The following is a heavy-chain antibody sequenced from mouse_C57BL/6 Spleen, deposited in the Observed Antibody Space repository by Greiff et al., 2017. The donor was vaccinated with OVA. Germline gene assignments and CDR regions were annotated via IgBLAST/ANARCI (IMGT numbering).Heavy chain of an antibody. Sequence: VQLQQSGAELVKPGASVKMSCKASGYTFTSYWITWVKQRPGQGLEWIGDIYPGSGSTNYNEKFKSKATLTVDTSSSTAYMQLSSLTSEDSAVYYGARSGSNYEGWFAYWGQGTLVTVSA. CDR3: ARSGSNYEGWFAY. D-gene: IGHD1-1*01. J-gene: IGHJ3*01. CDR2: IYPGSGST. CDR1: GYTFTSYW. V-gene: IGHV1-55*01.